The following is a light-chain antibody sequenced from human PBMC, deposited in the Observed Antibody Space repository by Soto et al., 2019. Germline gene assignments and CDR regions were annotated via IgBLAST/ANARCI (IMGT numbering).Light chain of an antibody. CDR2: SNN. Sequence: QAVVTQPPSASGTSGQRVTISCSGSNSNIGTNNVHWYQQLPGTAPKLLIYSNNQRPSGVPDRFSGSKSGTSASLAISGLQSEDEADYYCAAWDDSLNGRVFGGGTKVTVL. CDR1: NSNIGTNN. J-gene: IGLJ3*02. CDR3: AAWDDSLNGRV. V-gene: IGLV1-44*01.